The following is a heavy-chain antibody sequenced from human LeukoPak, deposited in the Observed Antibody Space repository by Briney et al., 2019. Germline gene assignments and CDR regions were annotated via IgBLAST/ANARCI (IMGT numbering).Heavy chain of an antibody. Sequence: GGSLRLSCAASGFTFSSYSMNWVRQAPGKGLEWVSSISSSSSYIYYADSVKGRFTISRDNAKNSPYLQMNSLRAEDTAVYCCAREGDGYKNNDYWGQGTLVTVSS. CDR2: ISSSSSYI. V-gene: IGHV3-21*01. CDR1: GFTFSSYS. CDR3: AREGDGYKNNDY. D-gene: IGHD5-24*01. J-gene: IGHJ4*02.